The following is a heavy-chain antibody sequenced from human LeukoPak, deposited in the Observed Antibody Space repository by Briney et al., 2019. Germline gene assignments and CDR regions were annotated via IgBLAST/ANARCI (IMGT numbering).Heavy chain of an antibody. CDR1: GDSITSSIDY. D-gene: IGHD6-19*01. Sequence: SGPLSLTCTVSGDSITSSIDYWVCIGQSPGGALVWSGAISYSGSAIYNASLKSRVTTSVDTSKNQLSLKVSSVTAADTAVYYCARQWLRRHFDYWGQGTQVTVSS. V-gene: IGHV4-39*01. J-gene: IGHJ4*02. CDR3: ARQWLRRHFDY. CDR2: ISYSGSA.